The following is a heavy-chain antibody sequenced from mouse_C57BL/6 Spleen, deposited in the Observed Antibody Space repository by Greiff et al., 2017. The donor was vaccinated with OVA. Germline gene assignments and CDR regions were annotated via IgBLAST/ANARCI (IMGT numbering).Heavy chain of an antibody. V-gene: IGHV10-1*01. CDR3: VRVYSNYGPWFAY. CDR2: IRSKSNNYAT. CDR1: GFSFNTYA. Sequence: GGGLVQPKGSLKLSCAASGFSFNTYAMNWVRQAPGKGLEWVARIRSKSNNYATYYADSVKDRFTISRDDSESMLYLQINNLKTEDTAMYYCVRVYSNYGPWFAYWGQGTLVTVSA. D-gene: IGHD2-5*01. J-gene: IGHJ3*01.